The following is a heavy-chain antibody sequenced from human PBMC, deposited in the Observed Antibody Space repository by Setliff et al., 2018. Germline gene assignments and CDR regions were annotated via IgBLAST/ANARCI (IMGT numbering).Heavy chain of an antibody. D-gene: IGHD2-2*01. V-gene: IGHV1-18*01. CDR3: ARGPPDFVVVPAAAKFDY. CDR2: ISGYNSNT. CDR1: GYTFTTYA. Sequence: ASVKVSCKTSGYTFTTYAISWMRQAPGQGLEWVGWISGYNSNTIYAQNFQGRVTMTTDASTSTAYMELRSLRSDDTAVYYCARGPPDFVVVPAAAKFDYWGPGTLVTVSS. J-gene: IGHJ4*02.